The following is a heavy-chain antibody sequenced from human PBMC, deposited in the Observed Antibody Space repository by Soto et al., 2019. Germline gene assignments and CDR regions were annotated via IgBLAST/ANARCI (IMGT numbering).Heavy chain of an antibody. CDR3: ARGRDHRSSNGSGRSVGDVSPYFDY. CDR2: IWYDGSNK. D-gene: IGHD3-10*01. Sequence: GGSLRLSCAASGFTFSSYGMHWVRQAPGKGLEWVAVIWYDGSNKYYADSVKGRFTISRDNSKNTLYLQMNSLRAEDTAVYYCARGRDHRSSNGSGRSVGDVSPYFDYWGQGTLVTVSS. V-gene: IGHV3-33*01. CDR1: GFTFSSYG. J-gene: IGHJ4*02.